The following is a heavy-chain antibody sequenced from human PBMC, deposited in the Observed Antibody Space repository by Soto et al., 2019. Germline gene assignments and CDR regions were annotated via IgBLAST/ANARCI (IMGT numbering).Heavy chain of an antibody. D-gene: IGHD3-3*01. CDR3: ARDSTTSDYDFWRGYYKPLYYYGMDV. J-gene: IGHJ6*02. CDR1: GGTFSSYA. Sequence: GASVKVSCKASGGTFSSYAISWVRQAPGQGLEWMGGIIPIFGTANYAQKFQGRVTITADESTSTAYMELSSLRSEDTAVYYCARDSTTSDYDFWRGYYKPLYYYGMDVWGQGTTVTVSS. V-gene: IGHV1-69*13. CDR2: IIPIFGTA.